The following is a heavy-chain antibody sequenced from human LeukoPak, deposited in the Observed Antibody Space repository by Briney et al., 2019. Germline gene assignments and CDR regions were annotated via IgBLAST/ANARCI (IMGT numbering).Heavy chain of an antibody. D-gene: IGHD3-10*01. V-gene: IGHV1-46*01. J-gene: IGHJ4*02. CDR3: ARGLLPRRGLHDY. Sequence: ASVKVSCKASGYTFTNYYMNWVRQAPGQGLEWMGIINPRGGSANYAQKFQGRVTMTRDTSTSTVYMELSSLRSEDTALYYCARGLLPRRGLHDYWGQGTLVTVSS. CDR1: GYTFTNYY. CDR2: INPRGGSA.